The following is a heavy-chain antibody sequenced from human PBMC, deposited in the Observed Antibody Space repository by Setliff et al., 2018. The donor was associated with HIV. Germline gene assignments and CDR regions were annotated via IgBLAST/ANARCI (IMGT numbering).Heavy chain of an antibody. V-gene: IGHV1-69*05. CDR1: GGTFSSYV. D-gene: IGHD6-13*01. CDR3: ARVGHSSSYHYYGMDV. J-gene: IGHJ6*02. Sequence: SVKVSCKASGGTFSSYVISWVRQAPGQGPEWMGGIIPMYGVTNYAQKFQGRVTITTDESRSTAYMELSSLSSEDTAVFYCARVGHSSSYHYYGMDVWGQGTTVTVSS. CDR2: IIPMYGVT.